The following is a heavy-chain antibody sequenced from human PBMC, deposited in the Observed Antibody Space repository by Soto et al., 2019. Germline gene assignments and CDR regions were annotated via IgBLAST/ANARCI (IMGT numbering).Heavy chain of an antibody. Sequence: DVQLVESGGGFVQPGGSLRVSCAASGFTFSSYTMGWVRQAPGKGLGWVSSVSGRGANTYYADSVKGRFTISRDNSKNTLYLQMNNLRGEDTAVYYCAKERGGFANGWEYFDFWGQGTLVIVSS. CDR3: AKERGGFANGWEYFDF. D-gene: IGHD6-19*01. V-gene: IGHV3-23*04. CDR2: VSGRGANT. J-gene: IGHJ4*02. CDR1: GFTFSSYT.